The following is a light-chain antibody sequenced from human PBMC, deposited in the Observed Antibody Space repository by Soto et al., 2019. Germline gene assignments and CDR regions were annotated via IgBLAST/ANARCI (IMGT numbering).Light chain of an antibody. CDR3: QQYNNWPWT. CDR2: GAS. Sequence: EIVMTQSPATLSVSPRGRATLSCRASQSISDTLAWYQQKPGQAPRLLIHGASTRAPGFPARFSGSGSGTDFTLTISSLQSEDFAVYYCQQYNNWPWTFGQGTKVEIK. J-gene: IGKJ1*01. CDR1: QSISDT. V-gene: IGKV3-15*01.